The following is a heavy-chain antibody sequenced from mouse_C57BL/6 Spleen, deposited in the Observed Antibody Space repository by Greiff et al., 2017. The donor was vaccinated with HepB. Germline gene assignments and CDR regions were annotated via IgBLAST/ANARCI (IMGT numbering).Heavy chain of an antibody. CDR2: INPSSGYT. CDR3: ARNDGYSLGY. Sequence: VHLVESGAELARPGASVKMSCKASGYTFTSYTMHWVKQRPGQGLEWIGYINPSSGYTKSNQKFKKKATLTADTASSTAYMQLSSLTSEDSAVYYCARNDGYSLGYWGQGTSVTVSS. J-gene: IGHJ4*01. D-gene: IGHD2-3*01. CDR1: GYTFTSYT. V-gene: IGHV1-4*01.